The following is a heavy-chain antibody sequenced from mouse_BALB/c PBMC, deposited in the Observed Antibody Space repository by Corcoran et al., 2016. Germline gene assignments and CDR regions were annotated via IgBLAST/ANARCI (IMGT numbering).Heavy chain of an antibody. CDR3: AREPYAMDY. CDR2: INTYTGEP. Sequence: QIQLVQSGPELKKPGETVKISCKASGYPFTNYGRNWVKQAPGKGLTRMGWINTYTGEPTYADAFKGRFAFSLETSASTAYFQINNLKNEDTATYFCAREPYAMDYWGQGTSVTVSS. J-gene: IGHJ4*01. V-gene: IGHV9-3-1*01. CDR1: GYPFTNYG.